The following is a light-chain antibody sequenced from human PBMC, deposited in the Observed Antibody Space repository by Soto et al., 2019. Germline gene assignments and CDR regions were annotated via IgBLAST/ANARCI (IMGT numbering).Light chain of an antibody. CDR1: QGLGTN. Sequence: TVMTQSPATLSVSPGERATLSCRASQGLGTNLAWYQQMPGQAPRLLIYAASTRATGVPARFSGSGSETEFTLTITTLQSEDFSVYYCQQYNHWPLSFGVGTKVEIK. CDR2: AAS. J-gene: IGKJ4*01. CDR3: QQYNHWPLS. V-gene: IGKV3-15*01.